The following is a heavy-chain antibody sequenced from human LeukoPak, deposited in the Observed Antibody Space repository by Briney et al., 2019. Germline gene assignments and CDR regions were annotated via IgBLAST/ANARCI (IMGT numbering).Heavy chain of an antibody. D-gene: IGHD3-10*01. Sequence: GASVKVSCKASGYTFTSYYIHWVRQAPGQGLEWMGMINPSRGNTNYAQNLQGRVTMTTDTSTSTAYMELRSLRSDDTALYYCARSSWFGGRSEWRWFDPWGQGTLVTVSS. CDR3: ARSSWFGGRSEWRWFDP. CDR1: GYTFTSYY. CDR2: INPSRGNT. J-gene: IGHJ5*02. V-gene: IGHV1-46*01.